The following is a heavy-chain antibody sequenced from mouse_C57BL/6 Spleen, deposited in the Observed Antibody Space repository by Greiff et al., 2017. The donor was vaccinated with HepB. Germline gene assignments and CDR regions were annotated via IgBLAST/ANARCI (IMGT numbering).Heavy chain of an antibody. V-gene: IGHV5-17*01. J-gene: IGHJ2*01. CDR3: AGFDWEY. CDR2: ISTGSSTI. Sequence: EVQLVESGGGLVKPGGSLKLSCAASGFTFSDYGMHWVRQAPEKGLEWVAYISTGSSTIYYADTVKGRLTISRDNAKNTLFLQMTSLRSEDTAMYYCAGFDWEYGGQGTTLTVSS. CDR1: GFTFSDYG. D-gene: IGHD2-4*01.